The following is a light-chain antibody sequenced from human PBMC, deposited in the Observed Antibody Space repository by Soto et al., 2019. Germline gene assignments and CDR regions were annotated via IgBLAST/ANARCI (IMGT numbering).Light chain of an antibody. CDR1: QSVSSY. V-gene: IGKV3-11*01. CDR2: DAS. J-gene: IGKJ5*01. CDR3: QQRSNWPGIT. Sequence: EIVLTQSPATLSLSPGERATLSCRASQSVSSYLAWYQQKPGQAPRLLIYDASNRATGIPARFSGSGSGTDVTITISSLEPEDFAVYYCQQRSNWPGITFGQGTRLEIK.